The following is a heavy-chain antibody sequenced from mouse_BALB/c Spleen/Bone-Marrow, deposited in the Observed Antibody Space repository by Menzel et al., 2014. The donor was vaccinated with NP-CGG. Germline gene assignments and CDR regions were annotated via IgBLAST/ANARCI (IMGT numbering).Heavy chain of an antibody. CDR3: ARRTTVVAPLDY. CDR2: IHYSGST. V-gene: IGHV3-1*02. CDR1: GYSITSGYS. D-gene: IGHD1-1*01. Sequence: EVKLMESGPDLVKPSQSLSLTCTVTGYSITSGYSWHWIRQFPGNKLGWMGYIHYSGSTNYNPSLKSRTSITRDTSKNQFFLQLNSVTTEDTATYYCARRTTVVAPLDYWGQGTTLTVSS. J-gene: IGHJ2*01.